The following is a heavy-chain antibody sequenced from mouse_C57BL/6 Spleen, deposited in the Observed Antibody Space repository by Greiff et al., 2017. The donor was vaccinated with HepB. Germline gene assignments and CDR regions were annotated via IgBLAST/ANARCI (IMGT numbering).Heavy chain of an antibody. D-gene: IGHD3-2*02. CDR1: GYTFTSYW. V-gene: IGHV1-53*01. Sequence: QVQLQQPGTELVKPGASVKLSCKASGYTFTSYWMHWVKQSPGQGLEWIGNINPSNGGTNYNEKFKSKATLTVDKSSSTAYMQLSSLTSEDSAVYYCARGKRAAQADYYAMDYWGQGTSVTVSS. CDR3: ARGKRAAQADYYAMDY. J-gene: IGHJ4*01. CDR2: INPSNGGT.